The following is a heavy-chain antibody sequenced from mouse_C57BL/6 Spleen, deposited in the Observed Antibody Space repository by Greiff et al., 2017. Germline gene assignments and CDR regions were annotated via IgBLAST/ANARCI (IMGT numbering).Heavy chain of an antibody. J-gene: IGHJ2*01. Sequence: EVQLQESGGGLVQPKGSLKLSCAASGFSFNTYAMNWVRQAPGKGLEWVARIRSKSNNYATYYADSVKDRFTISRDDSESMLYLQMNNLKTEDTAMYYCVRHKSNYDYFDYWGQGTTLTVSS. CDR2: IRSKSNNYAT. CDR3: VRHKSNYDYFDY. CDR1: GFSFNTYA. D-gene: IGHD2-5*01. V-gene: IGHV10-1*01.